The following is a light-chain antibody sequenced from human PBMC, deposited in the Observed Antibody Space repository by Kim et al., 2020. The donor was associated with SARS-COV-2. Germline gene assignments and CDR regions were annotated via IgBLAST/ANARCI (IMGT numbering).Light chain of an antibody. CDR1: QSITSW. Sequence: DIQMTQSPSTLSASVGDTVTITCRASQSITSWLAWYQQKPGKAPNLLIYKTSTLESGVPSRFSGSGSGTEFTLTISSLQPDDFATYYCQQYESHAETFGQGTKVDIQ. CDR3: QQYESHAET. CDR2: KTS. V-gene: IGKV1-5*03. J-gene: IGKJ1*01.